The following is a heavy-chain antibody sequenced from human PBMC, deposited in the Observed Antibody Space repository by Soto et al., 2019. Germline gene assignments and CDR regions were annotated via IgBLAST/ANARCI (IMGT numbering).Heavy chain of an antibody. CDR1: GFTFSIYA. V-gene: IGHV3-23*01. Sequence: PGGSLRLSCAASGFTFSIYAMTWVRQAPGKGLEWVSSMSRNGDNTYYADSVKGRFTISRDNSKNTLYLQMNSLRAEDTAVYYCAKARVKIYYYYGMDVWGQGTTVTVSS. CDR3: AKARVKIYYYYGMDV. J-gene: IGHJ6*02. CDR2: MSRNGDNT.